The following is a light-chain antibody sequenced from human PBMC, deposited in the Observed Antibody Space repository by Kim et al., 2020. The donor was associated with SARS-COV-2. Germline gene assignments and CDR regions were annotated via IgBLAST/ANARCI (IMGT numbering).Light chain of an antibody. Sequence: QSVTSSCSGSSSNIGSNPVNWYQQLPGTAPKLLIYSNNQRPSGVPDRFSGSKSGTSASLAISGLQSEDEAKYYCAAWDDSLNGYVVFGGGTQLTVL. CDR2: SNN. CDR3: AAWDDSLNGYVV. CDR1: SSNIGSNP. V-gene: IGLV1-44*01. J-gene: IGLJ2*01.